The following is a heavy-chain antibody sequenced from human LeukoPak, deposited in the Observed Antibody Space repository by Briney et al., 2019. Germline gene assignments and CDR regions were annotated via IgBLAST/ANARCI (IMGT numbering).Heavy chain of an antibody. Sequence: PSETLSLTCTVSGGSISSSSSYWAWIRQPPGKGLEWIGSIYYSGSTYYNPSLKSRVTMSIDTSKNHFSLRLSSVPAADTAVYYCAREKIGTQTILGKDYYYMDVWGKGTTVTVSS. J-gene: IGHJ6*03. CDR3: AREKIGTQTILGKDYYYMDV. CDR2: IYYSGST. CDR1: GGSISSSSSY. D-gene: IGHD3-16*01. V-gene: IGHV4-39*07.